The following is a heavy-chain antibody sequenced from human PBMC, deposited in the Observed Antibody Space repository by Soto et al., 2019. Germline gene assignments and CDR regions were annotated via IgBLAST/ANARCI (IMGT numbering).Heavy chain of an antibody. CDR1: GFTFSSYA. V-gene: IGHV3-30-3*01. J-gene: IGHJ4*02. D-gene: IGHD3-3*01. Sequence: VGSLRLSCAASGFTFSSYAMHCVRQAPGKGLEWVAVISYDGSNKYYADSVKGRFTISRDNSKNTLYLQMNSLRAEDTAVYYCARDTRITIFGVVIRKGDDYWGQGTLVTVS. CDR2: ISYDGSNK. CDR3: ARDTRITIFGVVIRKGDDY.